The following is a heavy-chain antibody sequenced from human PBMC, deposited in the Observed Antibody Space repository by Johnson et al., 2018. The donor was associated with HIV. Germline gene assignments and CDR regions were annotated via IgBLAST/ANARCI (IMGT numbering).Heavy chain of an antibody. D-gene: IGHD1-26*01. J-gene: IGHJ3*02. CDR2: IWYDGNNK. V-gene: IGHV3-33*06. CDR1: GFTFSSYG. Sequence: QVQLVESGGGVVQPGRSLRLSCAASGFTFSSYGMHWVRQAPGKGLEWVAVIWYDGNNKYYADSVKGRFTISRDNSKNTLYLQMNSLRAEDTAVYYCAKDRRQSSWELLDDAFDIWGQGTMVTVSS. CDR3: AKDRRQSSWELLDDAFDI.